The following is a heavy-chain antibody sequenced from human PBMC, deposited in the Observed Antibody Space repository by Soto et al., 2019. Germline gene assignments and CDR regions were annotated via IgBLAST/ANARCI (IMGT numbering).Heavy chain of an antibody. CDR1: GFTFSSYG. CDR3: ARDDGRVIVDY. J-gene: IGHJ4*02. CDR2: IWYDGSNK. V-gene: IGHV3-33*01. Sequence: QPGGSLRLSCAASGFTFSSYGMHWVRQAPGKGLEWVAVIWYDGSNKYYADSVKGRFTISRDNSKNTLYLQMNSLRAEDTAVYYCARDDGRVIVDYWGQVTLVTSPQ. D-gene: IGHD3-16*02.